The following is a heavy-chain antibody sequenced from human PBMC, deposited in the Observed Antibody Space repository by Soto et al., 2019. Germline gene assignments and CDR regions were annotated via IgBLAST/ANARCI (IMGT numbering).Heavy chain of an antibody. CDR1: GGSISSYY. D-gene: IGHD3-22*01. J-gene: IGHJ4*02. CDR2: IYYSGST. CDR3: ARLEYYYDSSGVLDY. V-gene: IGHV4-59*01. Sequence: PSETLSLTCTVSGGSISSYYWSWIRQPPGKGLEWIGYIYYSGSTNYNPSLKSRVTISVDTSKNQFSLKLSSVTAADTAVYYCARLEYYYDSSGVLDYWGQGTLVTVS.